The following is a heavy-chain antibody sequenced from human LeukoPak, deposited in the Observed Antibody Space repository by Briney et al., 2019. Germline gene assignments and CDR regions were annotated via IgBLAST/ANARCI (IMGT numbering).Heavy chain of an antibody. Sequence: ASVKVSCKASGYTSTGYYMHWVRQAPGQGLEWMGRINPNSGGTNCAQKFQGRVTMTRDTSISRAYMELSRLRSDDTAVYYCARDYSSGWLDYWGQGTLVTVSS. CDR3: ARDYSSGWLDY. D-gene: IGHD6-19*01. CDR1: GYTSTGYY. J-gene: IGHJ4*02. CDR2: INPNSGGT. V-gene: IGHV1-2*06.